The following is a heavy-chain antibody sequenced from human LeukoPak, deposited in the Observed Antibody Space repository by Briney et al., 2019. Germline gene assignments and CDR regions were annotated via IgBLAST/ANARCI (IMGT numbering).Heavy chain of an antibody. V-gene: IGHV3-74*01. CDR1: GFSFSNHW. J-gene: IGHJ4*02. CDR2: ISNDGSST. Sequence: GGSLRLSCAASGFSFSNHWMHWVRQAPGKGLVWVSRISNDGSSTSYADSVNGRFTISRDNAKNTLYLQMNSLRAEDTAVYYCAKDRVVSYSSSPVYWGQGALVTVSS. D-gene: IGHD6-13*01. CDR3: AKDRVVSYSSSPVY.